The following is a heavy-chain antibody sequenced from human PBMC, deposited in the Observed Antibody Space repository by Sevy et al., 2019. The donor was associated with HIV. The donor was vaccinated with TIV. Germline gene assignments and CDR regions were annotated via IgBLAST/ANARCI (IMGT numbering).Heavy chain of an antibody. Sequence: GGFLRLSCAASGFTFSSYGMHWVRQAPGKGLEWVAVISYDGSNKYYADSVKGRFTISRDNSKNTLYLQMNSLRAEDTAVYYCAKAGSSWRSEYFQHWGQGTLVTVSS. V-gene: IGHV3-30*18. CDR1: GFTFSSYG. J-gene: IGHJ1*01. CDR3: AKAGSSWRSEYFQH. D-gene: IGHD6-13*01. CDR2: ISYDGSNK.